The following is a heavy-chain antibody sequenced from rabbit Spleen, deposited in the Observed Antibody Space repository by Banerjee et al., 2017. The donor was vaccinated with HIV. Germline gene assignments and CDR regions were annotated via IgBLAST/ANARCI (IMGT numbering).Heavy chain of an antibody. Sequence: QEQLVESGGGLVHPEGSLTLTCTASGFSFSSTYYMCWVRQAPGKGLEWIGCIYTSSGSTYYANWAKGRFTISMTSSTTVTLQMTSLTAADTATYFCARDSAGSTTYFNLWGPGTLVTVS. CDR1: GFSFSSTYY. CDR2: IYTSSGST. J-gene: IGHJ4*01. V-gene: IGHV1S45*01. D-gene: IGHD4-2*01. CDR3: ARDSAGSTTYFNL.